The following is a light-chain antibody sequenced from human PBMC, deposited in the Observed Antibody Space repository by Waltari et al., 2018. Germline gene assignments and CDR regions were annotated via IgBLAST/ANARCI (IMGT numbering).Light chain of an antibody. CDR3: QQYNNWPPFT. V-gene: IGKV3-15*01. J-gene: IGKJ5*01. Sequence: EIVMMQSPATLSVSPGERAIISCRASQSVTPNLAWYQQKPGQPPRLLIYGASTRATDIPARFSGSGSGTEFTLTISSLQSEDFAVYYCQQYNNWPPFTFGQGTRLEIK. CDR1: QSVTPN. CDR2: GAS.